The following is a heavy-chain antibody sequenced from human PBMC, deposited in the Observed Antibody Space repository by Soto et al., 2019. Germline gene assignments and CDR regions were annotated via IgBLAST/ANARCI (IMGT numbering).Heavy chain of an antibody. Sequence: GGSLRLSCAASGFTFSSYGMHWVRQAPGKGLEWVAVISYDGSNKYYADSVKGRFTTSRDNSKNTLYLQMNSLRAEDTAVYYCAKEALNYYDSSGYLYYFDYWGQGTLVTVSS. CDR2: ISYDGSNK. D-gene: IGHD3-22*01. CDR1: GFTFSSYG. J-gene: IGHJ4*02. V-gene: IGHV3-30*18. CDR3: AKEALNYYDSSGYLYYFDY.